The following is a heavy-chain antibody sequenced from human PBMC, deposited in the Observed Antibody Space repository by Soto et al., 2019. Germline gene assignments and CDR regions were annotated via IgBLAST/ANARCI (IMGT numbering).Heavy chain of an antibody. J-gene: IGHJ4*02. CDR3: ALLDPIAAAGQTFDY. Sequence: QLQLQESGPGLGKPSETLSLTCTVSGGSISSSSYNWGWIRQPPGKGLEWIGSIYYSGSTYYNPSLKSRVTISVGTSKNQFSLKLSSVTAADTAVYYCALLDPIAAAGQTFDYWGQGTLVTVSS. D-gene: IGHD6-13*01. V-gene: IGHV4-39*01. CDR2: IYYSGST. CDR1: GGSISSSSYN.